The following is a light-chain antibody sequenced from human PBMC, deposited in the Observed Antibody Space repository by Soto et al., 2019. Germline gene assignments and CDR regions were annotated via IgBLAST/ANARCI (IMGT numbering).Light chain of an antibody. V-gene: IGKV3-20*01. CDR2: GAS. J-gene: IGKJ1*01. Sequence: EIVLTQSPATLSLSPGERATLSCRASQSVRSTYLAWYQQKPGQPPRLLISGASARATGIPDRFSGSGSGTDFTLTITRLEAEDFAVYYCQQYGGSPWTFGQGTKVDIK. CDR3: QQYGGSPWT. CDR1: QSVRSTY.